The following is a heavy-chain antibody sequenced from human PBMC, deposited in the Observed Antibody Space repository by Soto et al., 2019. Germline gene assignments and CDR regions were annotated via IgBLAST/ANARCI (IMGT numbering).Heavy chain of an antibody. Sequence: GGSLRLSCAASGFTFSSYGMHWVRQAPGKGLEWVAVIWYDGSNKYYADSVKGRFTISRDNSKNTLYLQMNSLRAEDTAVYYCARDIIAAAGTYYYYDMDVWGQGTTVTVSS. J-gene: IGHJ6*02. CDR1: GFTFSSYG. V-gene: IGHV3-33*01. D-gene: IGHD6-13*01. CDR3: ARDIIAAAGTYYYYDMDV. CDR2: IWYDGSNK.